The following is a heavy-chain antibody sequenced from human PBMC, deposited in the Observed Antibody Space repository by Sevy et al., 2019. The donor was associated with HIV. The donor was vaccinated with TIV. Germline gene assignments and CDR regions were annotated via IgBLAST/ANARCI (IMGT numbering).Heavy chain of an antibody. D-gene: IGHD2-15*01. CDR1: GFSLSDHA. CDR3: ARFVGYCSGGRCSIIDF. Sequence: GSLRLSCAASGFSLSDHAVSWVRQTPGKGLEWLAVISYNGRNQYYADSVKGRFTISKDDSKNALYLQLNSLRAEDTAVYYCARFVGYCSGGRCSIIDFWGQGTLVTVSS. J-gene: IGHJ4*02. CDR2: ISYNGRNQ. V-gene: IGHV3-30*04.